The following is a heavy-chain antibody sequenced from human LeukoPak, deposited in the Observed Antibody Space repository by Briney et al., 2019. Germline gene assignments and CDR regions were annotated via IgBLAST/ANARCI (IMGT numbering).Heavy chain of an antibody. Sequence: GGSLRLSCAASGFTFSSYAMHWVRQAPGKGLEWVAVISYDGSNKYYADSVKGRFTISRDNSKNTLYLQMNSLRAEDTAVYYCAKMGTTVTSFDYWGQGTLVTVSS. J-gene: IGHJ4*02. V-gene: IGHV3-30-3*02. CDR3: AKMGTTVTSFDY. CDR1: GFTFSSYA. CDR2: ISYDGSNK. D-gene: IGHD4-17*01.